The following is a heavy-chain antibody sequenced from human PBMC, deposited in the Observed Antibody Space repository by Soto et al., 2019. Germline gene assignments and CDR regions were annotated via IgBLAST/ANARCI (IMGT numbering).Heavy chain of an antibody. V-gene: IGHV4-39*01. CDR3: ASEMATIRTGVDY. CDR1: CGSLSNTSSY. Sequence: LTCTVSCGSLSNTSSYWGWIRQPPGKGLEWIGSIYYSGSTYYNPSLKSRVTISVDTSKNQLSLKLSSVTAADTAVYYCASEMATIRTGVDYWGQGTLVTVSS. CDR2: IYYSGST. D-gene: IGHD7-27*01. J-gene: IGHJ4*02.